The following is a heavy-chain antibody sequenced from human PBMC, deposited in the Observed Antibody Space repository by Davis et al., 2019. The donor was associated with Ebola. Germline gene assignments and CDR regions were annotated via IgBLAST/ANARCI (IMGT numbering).Heavy chain of an antibody. Sequence: SGPTLVKPTQTLTLTCSFSGFSLSTTGLGVGWIRQPPGKALEWLALIYWDDDKRYSPSLKSRLTITKDTSKNQVVLRLTKVDPVDTATYYCVHMRAEYYDGSGYYFFDYWGQGTLVTVSS. J-gene: IGHJ4*02. CDR3: VHMRAEYYDGSGYYFFDY. D-gene: IGHD3-22*01. CDR2: IYWDDDK. CDR1: GFSLSTTGLG. V-gene: IGHV2-5*02.